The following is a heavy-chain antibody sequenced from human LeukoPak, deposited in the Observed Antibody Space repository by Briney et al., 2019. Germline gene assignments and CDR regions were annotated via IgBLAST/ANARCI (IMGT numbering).Heavy chain of an antibody. J-gene: IGHJ4*02. D-gene: IGHD3-3*01. Sequence: GASVKVSCKASGYTFTGYYMHWVRQAPGQGLEWMGWINPNSGGTNYAQKFQGRVTMTRDTSISTAYMELSRLRSDDTAVYYCARDDNYDFWSGYGYLDYWGQGTLVTVSS. CDR3: ARDDNYDFWSGYGYLDY. CDR2: INPNSGGT. V-gene: IGHV1-2*02. CDR1: GYTFTGYY.